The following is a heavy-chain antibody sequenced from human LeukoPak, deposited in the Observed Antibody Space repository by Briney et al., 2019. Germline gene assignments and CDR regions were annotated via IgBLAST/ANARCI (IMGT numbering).Heavy chain of an antibody. Sequence: SETLSLTCTVSSGSINSYYWGWVRQPAGRGLEWIGRIYTTGNTNYNPSLKSRLTMSVDTSKRRFSLNLRSVTAADTAIYYCARQGYTASHYFLDYWSQGTLVTVSS. V-gene: IGHV4-4*07. CDR2: IYTTGNT. J-gene: IGHJ4*02. D-gene: IGHD3-16*02. CDR1: SGSINSYY. CDR3: ARQGYTASHYFLDY.